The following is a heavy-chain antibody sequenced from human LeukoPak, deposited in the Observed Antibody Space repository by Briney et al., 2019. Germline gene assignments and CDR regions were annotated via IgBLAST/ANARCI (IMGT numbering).Heavy chain of an antibody. J-gene: IGHJ3*02. CDR3: AREGYDLDAFDI. D-gene: IGHD3-22*01. CDR1: GYTFTNYY. Sequence: ASVKVSCKASGYTFTNYYIHWVRQAPGQGLEWMGWINPISGGTNYAQTFQGWVTMTRDMSISTAYMELRLRSDDTAIYYCAREGYDLDAFDIWGQGTMVTVSS. V-gene: IGHV1-2*04. CDR2: INPISGGT.